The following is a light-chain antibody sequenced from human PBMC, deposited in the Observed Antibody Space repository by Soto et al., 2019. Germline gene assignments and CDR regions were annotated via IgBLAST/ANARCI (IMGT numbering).Light chain of an antibody. J-gene: IGKJ1*01. Sequence: EIVLTQSPDTLSLSPGERATLSCRASQSVDNYLAWYQQKPGQGPRLLIYDASRRATDIPPRFGGSGSGTDFTLTISSLEPEDFAVYYCQQGSDWPWTFGQGTRVEMK. CDR3: QQGSDWPWT. CDR2: DAS. V-gene: IGKV3-11*01. CDR1: QSVDNY.